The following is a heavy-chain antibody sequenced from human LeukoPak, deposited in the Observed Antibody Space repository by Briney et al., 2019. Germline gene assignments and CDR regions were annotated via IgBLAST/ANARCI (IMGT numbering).Heavy chain of an antibody. V-gene: IGHV1-2*02. D-gene: IGHD1-26*01. Sequence: ASVKVSCEASGYTFTGYYMHWVRQAPGQGLEWMGWINPNSGGTNYAQKYQGRVTVTRDTSISTAYVELSSLRSDDTAVYYCAREGGQVGSSRNFDYWGQGTLVTVDS. CDR2: INPNSGGT. CDR1: GYTFTGYY. CDR3: AREGGQVGSSRNFDY. J-gene: IGHJ4*02.